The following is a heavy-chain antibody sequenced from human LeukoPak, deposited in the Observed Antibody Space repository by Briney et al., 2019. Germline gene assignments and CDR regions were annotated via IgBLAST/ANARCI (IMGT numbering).Heavy chain of an antibody. CDR3: ARDGGRYGDVT. J-gene: IGHJ3*01. V-gene: IGHV3-48*01. CDR2: ISSSSSTI. Sequence: GGSLRLSCAASGFTFSSYSMNWVRQAPGKGLEWVSYISSSSSTIYYADSVKGRFTISRDNAKNSLYLQMNSLRAEDTAVYYCARDGGRYGDVTWGQGTMVTVSS. CDR1: GFTFSSYS. D-gene: IGHD4-17*01.